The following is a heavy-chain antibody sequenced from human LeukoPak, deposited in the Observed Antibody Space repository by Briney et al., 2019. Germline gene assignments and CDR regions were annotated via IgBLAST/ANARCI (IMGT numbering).Heavy chain of an antibody. D-gene: IGHD3-9*01. CDR1: SGSISSNNYY. CDR2: IYYSEST. V-gene: IGHV4-39*01. CDR3: ARLVSYDVLTENFYKYYMDV. J-gene: IGHJ6*03. Sequence: PSETLSLTCTVSSGSISSNNYYWGWIRQPPGKRLEWIVSIYYSESTFYNPSLKSRVTMSSYAFKKEFTLKCTSGAATDTAVYYCARLVSYDVLTENFYKYYMDVWGKGTTVTVSS.